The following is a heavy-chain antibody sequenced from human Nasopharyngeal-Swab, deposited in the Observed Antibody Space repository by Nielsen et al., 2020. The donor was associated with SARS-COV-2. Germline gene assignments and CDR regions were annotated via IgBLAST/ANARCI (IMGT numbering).Heavy chain of an antibody. J-gene: IGHJ3*02. V-gene: IGHV3-9*01. Sequence: SLKISCAASGFTFDDYAMHWVRQAPGKGLEWVSGISWNSGSIGYADSVKGRFTISRDNAKNSLYLQMNSLRAEDTALYYCAKLVEMVETRADAFDIWGQGTMVTVSS. CDR2: ISWNSGSI. D-gene: IGHD2-21*02. CDR1: GFTFDDYA. CDR3: AKLVEMVETRADAFDI.